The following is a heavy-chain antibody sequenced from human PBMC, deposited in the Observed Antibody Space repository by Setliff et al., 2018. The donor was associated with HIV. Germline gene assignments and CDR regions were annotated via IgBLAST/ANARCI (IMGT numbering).Heavy chain of an antibody. CDR1: GYTFTSFD. V-gene: IGHV1-8*03. Sequence: ASVKVSCKASGYTFTSFDINWVRQATGQGLEWMGWMNPNRGNTGYAQKFQGRVTITRNTSISTAYMELSSLRSEDTAVYYCVRLKSAVYSGGWYGGGYFDYWGQGTPVTVSS. CDR3: VRLKSAVYSGGWYGGGYFDY. CDR2: MNPNRGNT. D-gene: IGHD6-19*01. J-gene: IGHJ4*02.